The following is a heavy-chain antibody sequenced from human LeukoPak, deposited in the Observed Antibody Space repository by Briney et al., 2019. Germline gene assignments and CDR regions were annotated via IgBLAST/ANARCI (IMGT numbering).Heavy chain of an antibody. CDR2: VTGPGDTT. Sequence: GGSLRLSCAPSGFTFTNYAMNWVRQAPGKGLEWVSAVTGPGDTTYYADSVKGRFFMSREDSKTTVYLQMNSLRAEDTAIYYCAKGAEIDLWGQGTLVTVSS. D-gene: IGHD3-16*01. V-gene: IGHV3-23*01. CDR1: GFTFTNYA. J-gene: IGHJ5*02. CDR3: AKGAEIDL.